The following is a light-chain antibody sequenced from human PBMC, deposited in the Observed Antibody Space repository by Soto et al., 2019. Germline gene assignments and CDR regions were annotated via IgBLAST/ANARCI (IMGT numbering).Light chain of an antibody. CDR1: SSNIGGNT. CDR2: YSN. CDR3: AAWDASLSACV. J-gene: IGLJ1*01. V-gene: IGLV1-44*01. Sequence: QSVLTQPPSASATPGQRVTISCSGSSSNIGGNTVSWYQQLPGTAPKLLIYYSNQRPSGVPDRFSGSRSGTSASLAIVGLRSEDEAIYYCAAWDASLSACVFGNGTKLTVL.